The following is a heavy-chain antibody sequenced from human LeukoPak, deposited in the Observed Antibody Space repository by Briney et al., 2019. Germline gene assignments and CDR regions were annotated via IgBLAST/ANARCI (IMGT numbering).Heavy chain of an antibody. J-gene: IGHJ4*02. CDR2: ISGSGGSS. CDR1: GFTFSSYA. CDR3: AKPRRDIVVVPAAQRAKYFDY. V-gene: IGHV3-23*01. D-gene: IGHD2-2*01. Sequence: GGSLRLSCAASGFTFSSYAMSWVRQAPGKGLEWVSAISGSGGSSYYADSVKGRFTISRDNSKNTLYLQMNSLRAEDTAVYYCAKPRRDIVVVPAAQRAKYFDYWGQGTLVTVSS.